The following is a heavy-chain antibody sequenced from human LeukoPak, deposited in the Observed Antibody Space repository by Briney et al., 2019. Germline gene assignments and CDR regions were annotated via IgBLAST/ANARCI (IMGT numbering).Heavy chain of an antibody. CDR1: GGSISSSSYY. V-gene: IGHV4-39*07. Sequence: SETLSLTCTVSGGSISSSSYYWGWIRQPPGKGLEWIGSIYYSGSTYYNPSLKSRVTISVDTSKNQFSLKLSSVTAAGTAVYYCARLIYDSSADPPHFDYWGQGTLVTVSS. CDR3: ARLIYDSSADPPHFDY. D-gene: IGHD3-22*01. J-gene: IGHJ4*02. CDR2: IYYSGST.